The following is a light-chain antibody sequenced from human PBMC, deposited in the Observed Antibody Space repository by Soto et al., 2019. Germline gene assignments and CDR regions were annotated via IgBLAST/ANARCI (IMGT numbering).Light chain of an antibody. CDR3: HSYESNNVV. V-gene: IGLV6-57*03. J-gene: IGLJ3*02. Sequence: NFMLTQPHSVSESPGKTVIISCTRSSGSIASNYVQWYQQRPGSAPTIVIYEDNQRPSGVPDRFSGSVDISSNSASLTISGLKTEDEADYYCHSYESNNVVFGGGTKLTVL. CDR2: EDN. CDR1: SGSIASNY.